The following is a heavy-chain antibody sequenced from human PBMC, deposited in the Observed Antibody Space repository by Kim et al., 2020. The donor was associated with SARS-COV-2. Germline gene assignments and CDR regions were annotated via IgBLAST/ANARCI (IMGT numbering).Heavy chain of an antibody. CDR3: AKGTTVVTAFQH. V-gene: IGHV3-9*01. CDR2: ISWNSGSI. D-gene: IGHD4-17*01. J-gene: IGHJ1*01. CDR1: GFTFDDYA. Sequence: GGSLRLSCAASGFTFDDYAMHWVRQAPGKGLEWVSGISWNSGSIGYADSVKGRFTISRDNAKNSLYLQMNSLRAEDTALYYCAKGTTVVTAFQHWGQGTLVTVSS.